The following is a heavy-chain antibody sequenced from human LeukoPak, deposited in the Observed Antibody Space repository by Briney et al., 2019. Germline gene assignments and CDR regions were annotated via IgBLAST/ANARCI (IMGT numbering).Heavy chain of an antibody. D-gene: IGHD3-3*01. CDR1: GGSFSGYY. Sequence: LSLTCAVYGGSFSGYYWSWIRQAPGKGLEWVSAISSSGGSTYYAVSVKGRFTISRDNSKNTLDLQMNSLRAEDTAIYYCAKVSSTIFGVIDYWGQGTLVTVSS. J-gene: IGHJ4*02. CDR2: ISSSGGST. V-gene: IGHV3-23*01. CDR3: AKVSSTIFGVIDY.